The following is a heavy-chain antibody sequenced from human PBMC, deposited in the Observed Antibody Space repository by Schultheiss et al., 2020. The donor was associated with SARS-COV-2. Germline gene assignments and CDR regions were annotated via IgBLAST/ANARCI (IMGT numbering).Heavy chain of an antibody. V-gene: IGHV3-23*01. Sequence: GGSLRLSCAASGFTFSSYAMSWVRQAPGKGLEWVSAISGSGGSTYYADSVKGRFTISRDNSKNTLYLQMNSLRAEDTAVYYCARHYSNYYGMDVWGQGTTVTVSS. D-gene: IGHD4-11*01. J-gene: IGHJ6*02. CDR1: GFTFSSYA. CDR2: ISGSGGST. CDR3: ARHYSNYYGMDV.